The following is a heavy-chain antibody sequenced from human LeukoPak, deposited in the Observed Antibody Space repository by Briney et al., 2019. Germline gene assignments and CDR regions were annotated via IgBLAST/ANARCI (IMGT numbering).Heavy chain of an antibody. CDR1: VFTVSSNY. CDR3: ARGDGVYVY. D-gene: IGHD5/OR15-5a*01. J-gene: IGHJ4*02. CDR2: IYFGGTT. V-gene: IGHV3-53*01. Sequence: GGSLRLSCAASVFTVSSNYMTWVRQAPGQGLEWVSVIYFGGTTYYANSVKGRFTISRGNSKNTVYLQMNSLRVEDTAVYYCARGDGVYVYWGQGTLVTVSS.